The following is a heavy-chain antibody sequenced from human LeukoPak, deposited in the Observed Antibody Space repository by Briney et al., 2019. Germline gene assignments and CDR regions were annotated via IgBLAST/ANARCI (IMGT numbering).Heavy chain of an antibody. CDR1: GITFSNYN. D-gene: IGHD5-18*01. J-gene: IGHJ4*02. CDR3: ARGRGYSYGQLDY. V-gene: IGHV3-48*01. Sequence: GGSLRLSCAAPGITFSNYNMNWVRQAPGKGLEWVSYISSSSSSTIYYADSVKGRFTISRDNAKNSLYLQMNSLRAEDTAVYYCARGRGYSYGQLDYWGQGTLVTVSS. CDR2: ISSSSSSTI.